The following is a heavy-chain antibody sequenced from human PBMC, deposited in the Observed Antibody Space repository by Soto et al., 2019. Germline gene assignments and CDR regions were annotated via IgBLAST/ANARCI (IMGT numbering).Heavy chain of an antibody. Sequence: SETLSLTCAVYGGSFSGYYWSWIRQPPGKGLEWIGEINHSGSTNYNPSLKSRVTISVDTSKNQFSLKLSTVTAADTAVYYCARGLNVRYYYGMDVWGQGTTVTVYS. CDR3: ARGLNVRYYYGMDV. CDR2: INHSGST. V-gene: IGHV4-34*01. CDR1: GGSFSGYY. D-gene: IGHD1-1*01. J-gene: IGHJ6*02.